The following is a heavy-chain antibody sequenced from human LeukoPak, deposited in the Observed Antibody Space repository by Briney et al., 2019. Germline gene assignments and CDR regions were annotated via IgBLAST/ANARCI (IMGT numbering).Heavy chain of an antibody. V-gene: IGHV1-18*01. D-gene: IGHD2-2*01. Sequence: ASVNVSFKSSVYTFTSYGISWVRQAPGQGREWMGWINAYNGNTNYTQKLQGRVTMTTDTSTSTAYMELRSLRSDDTAVYYCARACSSTSCYEGWFDPWGQGTLVTVSS. CDR3: ARACSSTSCYEGWFDP. CDR2: INAYNGNT. J-gene: IGHJ5*02. CDR1: VYTFTSYG.